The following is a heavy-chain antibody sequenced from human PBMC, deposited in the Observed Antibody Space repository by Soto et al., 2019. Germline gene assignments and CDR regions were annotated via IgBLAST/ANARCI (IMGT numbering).Heavy chain of an antibody. CDR3: ASAERGYSGYDSHYYYGMDV. D-gene: IGHD5-12*01. CDR2: IYPGDSDT. J-gene: IGHJ6*02. V-gene: IGHV5-51*01. CDR1: GYSFTSYW. Sequence: PGESLKISCKGSGYSFTSYWIGWVRQMPGKGLEWMGIIYPGDSDTRYSPYFQGQVTISADKSISTAYLQWSSLKASDTAMYYCASAERGYSGYDSHYYYGMDVWGQGTTVTVSS.